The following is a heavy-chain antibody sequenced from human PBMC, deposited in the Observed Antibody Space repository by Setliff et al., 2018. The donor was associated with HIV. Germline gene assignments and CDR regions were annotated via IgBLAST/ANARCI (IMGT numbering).Heavy chain of an antibody. J-gene: IGHJ4*02. Sequence: ASVKVSCKAFGYTFSTNAIHWVRQAPGQRLEWMGYINAGDDNTRYSEKFQGRVTITRDTSANTAYMELSSLRSEDTAVYYCARGSCSGCYLADYWGLGTLVTVSS. CDR1: GYTFSTNA. CDR3: ARGSCSGCYLADY. CDR2: INAGDDNT. V-gene: IGHV1-3*01. D-gene: IGHD6-19*01.